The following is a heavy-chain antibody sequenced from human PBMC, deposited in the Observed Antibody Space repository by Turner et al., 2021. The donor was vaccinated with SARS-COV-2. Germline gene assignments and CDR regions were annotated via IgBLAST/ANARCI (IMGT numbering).Heavy chain of an antibody. CDR3: AKISPTKAK. V-gene: IGHV3-30*18. CDR2: ISYDGNKN. J-gene: IGHJ4*02. CDR1: GFTFSAYG. Sequence: QVQLVESGGDVVQPGTSLRLSCDASGFTFSAYGMHWVRQAPGKGLEWVAFISYDGNKNYYADSVKGRFTISRDNSKSTLYLQMNTLGVEDTALYYCAKISPTKAKWGQGTLVTVS.